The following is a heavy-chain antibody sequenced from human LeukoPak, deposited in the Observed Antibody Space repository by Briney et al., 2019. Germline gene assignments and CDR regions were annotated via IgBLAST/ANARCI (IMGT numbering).Heavy chain of an antibody. D-gene: IGHD1-26*01. Sequence: GGSLRLSCAASGFTFTTYAMSWVRQAPGKGLEWVSSVSKSDGTTYYADSVKGRLTISRDNSKNTLHLQMNGLRAEDTAVYYCARGSIVGATDAFDIWGQGTMVTVSS. CDR1: GFTFTTYA. V-gene: IGHV3-23*01. CDR3: ARGSIVGATDAFDI. J-gene: IGHJ3*02. CDR2: VSKSDGTT.